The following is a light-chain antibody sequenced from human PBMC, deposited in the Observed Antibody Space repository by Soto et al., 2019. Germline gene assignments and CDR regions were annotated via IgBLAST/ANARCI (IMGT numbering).Light chain of an antibody. CDR1: QILVHSDRNTY. CDR2: KIS. CDR3: MQATQFPL. Sequence: VMTQTPISLSVTLGQPASISCNSIQILVHSDRNTYLSWLQHRPCQPPRLLIYKISNRFSGCPDRFSGSGAGTDFTLKISRVEPEDVGVYYGMQATQFPLFGQGTKVDIK. J-gene: IGKJ1*01. V-gene: IGKV2-24*01.